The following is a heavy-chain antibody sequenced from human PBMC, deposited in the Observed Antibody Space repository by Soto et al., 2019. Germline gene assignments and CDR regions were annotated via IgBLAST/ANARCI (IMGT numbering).Heavy chain of an antibody. CDR2: ISSSSSST. V-gene: IGHV3-11*06. CDR3: ARDRGGGSILGGHYGMGV. CDR1: GFIFRDFY. Sequence: GALRLSCAASGFIFRDFYMSWIRQVPGKGLEWLSKISSSSSSTDYADSVKGRFTISRDNAKNSLYLQMSSLRAEDTAVYYCARDRGGGSILGGHYGMGVWGQGTTVTVSS. J-gene: IGHJ6*02. D-gene: IGHD2-15*01.